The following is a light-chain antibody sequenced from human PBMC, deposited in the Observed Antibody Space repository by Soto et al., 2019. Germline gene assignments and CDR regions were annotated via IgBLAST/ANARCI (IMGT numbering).Light chain of an antibody. CDR3: QSYDSTLSARYV. J-gene: IGLJ1*01. CDR2: EVS. Sequence: QSVLTQPASVSGSPGQSITVSCSGTSSDVGSYDHVAWYQQFPGKTPKLTIYEVSNRPSGVPDRFSGSKSGTSASLAITGLQAEDEGDYYCQSYDSTLSARYVFGTGTKVTVL. CDR1: SSDVGSYDH. V-gene: IGLV2-14*01.